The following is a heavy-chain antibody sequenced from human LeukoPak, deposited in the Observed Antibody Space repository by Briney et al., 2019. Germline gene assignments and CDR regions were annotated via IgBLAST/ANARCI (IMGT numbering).Heavy chain of an antibody. J-gene: IGHJ6*02. Sequence: PGGSLRLSCVGSGFAFHNYAMPWVRRPPGKGLEWVSAINWNSDTKAYADSVKGRFTISRDRARNSLYLQMDSLRPEDTALYYCAKDTGGNGAYFYAMDVWGQGTSVTVSS. CDR3: AKDTGGNGAYFYAMDV. V-gene: IGHV3-9*01. CDR1: GFAFHNYA. CDR2: INWNSDTK. D-gene: IGHD4-23*01.